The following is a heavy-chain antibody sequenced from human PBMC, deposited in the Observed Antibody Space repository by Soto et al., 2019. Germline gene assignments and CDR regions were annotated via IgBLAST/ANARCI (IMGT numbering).Heavy chain of an antibody. CDR3: ARSQGGSSSLDIYYYYYYGMDV. D-gene: IGHD2-15*01. CDR1: GGTFSTYA. J-gene: IGHJ6*02. Sequence: QVQLVQSGAEVKRPGSSVKVSCKAPGGTFSTYAISWVRQAPGQGLEWMGGVIPIFGTPKYAQKFQGRVTITAVESTRTGYTELRSLRSEDTAVYYCARSQGGSSSLDIYYYYYYGMDVWGQGTTVTVSS. V-gene: IGHV1-69*01. CDR2: VIPIFGTP.